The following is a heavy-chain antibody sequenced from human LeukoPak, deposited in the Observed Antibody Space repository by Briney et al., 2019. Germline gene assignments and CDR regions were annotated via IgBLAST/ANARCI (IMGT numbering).Heavy chain of an antibody. V-gene: IGHV3-23*01. J-gene: IGHJ6*03. Sequence: GGSLRLSCAASGFTFSSYAMSWVRQAPGKGLEWVSAISGSGGSTYYADSVKGRVTISRDNSKNTLYLQMNSLRAEDTAVYYCAKDLASYDNYYYYMDVWGKGTTVTVSS. D-gene: IGHD5-18*01. CDR3: AKDLASYDNYYYYMDV. CDR2: ISGSGGST. CDR1: GFTFSSYA.